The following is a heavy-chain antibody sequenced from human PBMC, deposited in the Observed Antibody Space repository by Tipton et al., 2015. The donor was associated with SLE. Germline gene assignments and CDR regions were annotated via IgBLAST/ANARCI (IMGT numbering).Heavy chain of an antibody. Sequence: TLSLTCSVYGGSFSDYYWTWIRQPPGKGLEWIGAINHSGSTSYNPSLQSRVTTSIDTSKSQFSLKLTSVTAADTAVYYCARGGIGGYDSFDYWGQGTLVTVSS. D-gene: IGHD5-12*01. V-gene: IGHV4-34*01. J-gene: IGHJ4*02. CDR2: INHSGST. CDR3: ARGGIGGYDSFDY. CDR1: GGSFSDYY.